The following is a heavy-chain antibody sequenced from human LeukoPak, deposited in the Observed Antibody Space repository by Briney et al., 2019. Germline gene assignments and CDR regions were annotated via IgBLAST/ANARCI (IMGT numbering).Heavy chain of an antibody. CDR2: IYYSGST. V-gene: IGHV4-31*03. Sequence: SETLSLTCTVSGGSISSGGYYYTWIRQHPGKGLEYIGYIYYSGSTYYNPSLKSRVAMSVDTSKNQFSLKLSSVTAADTAVYYCARDRFTFGGFTYYYYGMDVWGQGTTVTVSS. CDR3: ARDRFTFGGFTYYYYGMDV. J-gene: IGHJ6*02. CDR1: GGSISSGGYY. D-gene: IGHD3-16*01.